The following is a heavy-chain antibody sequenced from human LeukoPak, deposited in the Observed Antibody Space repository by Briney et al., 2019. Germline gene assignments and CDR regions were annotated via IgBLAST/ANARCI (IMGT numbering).Heavy chain of an antibody. CDR1: GFSFSDYY. CDR2: ISSSGTTI. V-gene: IGHV3-11*01. J-gene: IGHJ4*02. D-gene: IGHD3-10*01. CDR3: ARVYYGSGSLVFDY. Sequence: TGGSLRLSCAAPGFSFSDYYMSWIRQAPGKGLEWVSYISSSGTTIYYADSVKGRFTISRDNAKNSLYLQMNSLRAEDTAVYCCARVYYGSGSLVFDYWGQGTLVTVSS.